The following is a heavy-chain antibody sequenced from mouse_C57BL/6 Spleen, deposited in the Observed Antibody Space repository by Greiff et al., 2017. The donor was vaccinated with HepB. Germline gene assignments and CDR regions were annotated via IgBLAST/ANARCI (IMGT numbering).Heavy chain of an antibody. D-gene: IGHD1-1*01. V-gene: IGHV1-55*01. CDR2: IYPGSGST. CDR3: ARMGTTVVATDYFDY. Sequence: QVHVKQSGAELVKPGASVKMSCKASGYTFTSYWITWVKQRPGQGLEWIGDIYPGSGSTNYNEKFKSKATLTVDTSSSTAYMQLSSLTSEDSAVYYCARMGTTVVATDYFDYWGQGTTLTVSS. J-gene: IGHJ2*01. CDR1: GYTFTSYW.